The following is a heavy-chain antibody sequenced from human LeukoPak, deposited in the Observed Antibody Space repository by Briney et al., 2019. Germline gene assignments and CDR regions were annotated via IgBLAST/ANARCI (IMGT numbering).Heavy chain of an antibody. CDR3: ARAEGDYYYYFYMDV. Sequence: GGSLRLSCAASGFTFSSYEMNWVRQAPGKGLEWVSYISSSGSNIYYADSVKGRFTISRDNAKNSLYLQMNSLRAEDTAVYYCARAEGDYYYYFYMDVWGKGTTVTVSS. CDR2: ISSSGSNI. V-gene: IGHV3-48*03. CDR1: GFTFSSYE. J-gene: IGHJ6*03.